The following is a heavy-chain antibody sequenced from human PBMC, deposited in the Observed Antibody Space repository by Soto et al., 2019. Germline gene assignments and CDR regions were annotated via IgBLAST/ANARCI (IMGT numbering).Heavy chain of an antibody. V-gene: IGHV3-30*03. D-gene: IGHD3-22*01. CDR1: GFTFSRYG. CDR2: ISYDGSNK. J-gene: IGHJ3*02. Sequence: QVQLVESGGGVVQPGRSLRLSCAASGFTFSRYGMHWVRQAPGKGLEWVAVISYDGSNKYYADSVKGRFTISRDNSKNTLYLQMNSLRAEDTAVYYCATSIPGTQWLLDLGGMRDAFDIWGQGTMVTVSS. CDR3: ATSIPGTQWLLDLGGMRDAFDI.